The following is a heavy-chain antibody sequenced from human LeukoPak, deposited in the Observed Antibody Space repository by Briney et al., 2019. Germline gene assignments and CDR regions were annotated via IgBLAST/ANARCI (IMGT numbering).Heavy chain of an antibody. J-gene: IGHJ4*02. V-gene: IGHV3-23*01. D-gene: IGHD2-21*01. Sequence: PGGSLRLSCAACGFTFSSEAMSLVRQAPGKRLEWVSTIDVSGGNTHYSHPVKGRFTISRDNSKSTLYLQMNSLRAEDTAVYYCAKDVHNLVGGMSYWGQGALVTVSP. CDR1: GFTFSSEA. CDR3: AKDVHNLVGGMSY. CDR2: IDVSGGNT.